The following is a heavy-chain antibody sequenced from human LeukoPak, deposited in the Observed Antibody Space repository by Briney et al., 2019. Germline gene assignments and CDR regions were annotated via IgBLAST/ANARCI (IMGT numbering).Heavy chain of an antibody. D-gene: IGHD1-26*01. CDR3: ARDPVEWEQLLDY. Sequence: GGSLRLSCAASGFIFSNYWMGWVRQAPGERPEWVANMNKDGSEKYYADSVKGRFTISRDNARNSVYLQMNSLRVEDTAVYYCARDPVEWEQLLDYWGQGTLVTVSS. CDR2: MNKDGSEK. CDR1: GFIFSNYW. J-gene: IGHJ4*02. V-gene: IGHV3-7*01.